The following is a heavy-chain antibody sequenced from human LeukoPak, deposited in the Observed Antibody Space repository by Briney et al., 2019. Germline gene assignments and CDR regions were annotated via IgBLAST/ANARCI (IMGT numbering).Heavy chain of an antibody. V-gene: IGHV4-61*02. J-gene: IGHJ4*02. Sequence: PSETLSLTCTVSGGSISRGSYHWSWIRQPAGKGLESIGRFYTSGTPNYNPSLKGRVTILVDTSRNQFSLKLSSVTAADTAVYYCARGGIPDYWGQGILVTVSS. CDR2: FYTSGTP. CDR1: GGSISRGSYH. D-gene: IGHD2-21*01. CDR3: ARGGIPDY.